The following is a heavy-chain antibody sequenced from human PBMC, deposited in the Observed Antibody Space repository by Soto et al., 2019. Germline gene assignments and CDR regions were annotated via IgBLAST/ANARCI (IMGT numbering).Heavy chain of an antibody. Sequence: EVQLLESGGGLVQPGGSLRLSCAASGFTFSSYAMSWVRQAPGKGLEWVSAISGTGGSTYYADSVKGRFTISRDNSKNTLHLQMHSLRAEDTAVYYCAKDGWDNPALVWYSYGYGRVYWGQGSLVTVSS. J-gene: IGHJ4*02. D-gene: IGHD5-18*01. CDR1: GFTFSSYA. V-gene: IGHV3-23*01. CDR2: ISGTGGST. CDR3: AKDGWDNPALVWYSYGYGRVY.